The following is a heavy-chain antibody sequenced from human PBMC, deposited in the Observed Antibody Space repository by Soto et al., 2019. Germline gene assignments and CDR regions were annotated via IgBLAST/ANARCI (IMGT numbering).Heavy chain of an antibody. D-gene: IGHD6-13*01. CDR2: IYYRGST. CDR3: ARQQLLPFYYALDV. CDR1: GGSISGYY. Sequence: SETRSLTCNVSGGSISGYYWSWIRQPPGKGLEYIGYIYYRGSTNYNPSLESRVTMSVDTSRNQFSLKVNSVTAADTAVYYCARQQLLPFYYALDVWGQGTTVTVSS. J-gene: IGHJ6*02. V-gene: IGHV4-59*01.